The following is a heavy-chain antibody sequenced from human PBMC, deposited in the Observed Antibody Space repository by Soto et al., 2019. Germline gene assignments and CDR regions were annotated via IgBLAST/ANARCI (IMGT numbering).Heavy chain of an antibody. CDR3: AREGLAAAGTLGGVDP. CDR2: IYYSGST. Sequence: QLQLQESGPGLVKPSQTLSLTCTVSGGSISSGGYYWSWIRQHPGKGLEWIGYIYYSGSTYYNPSLKSRVTISVDTSKNQFSLKLSSVTAADTAVYYCAREGLAAAGTLGGVDPWGQGTLVTVSS. D-gene: IGHD6-13*01. J-gene: IGHJ5*02. CDR1: GGSISSGGYY. V-gene: IGHV4-31*03.